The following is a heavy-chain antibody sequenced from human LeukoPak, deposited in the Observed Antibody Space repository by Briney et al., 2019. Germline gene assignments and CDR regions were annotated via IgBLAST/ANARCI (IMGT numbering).Heavy chain of an antibody. V-gene: IGHV4-4*07. D-gene: IGHD6-19*01. CDR3: ARGGSSGWFGTDYFDY. J-gene: IGHJ4*02. Sequence: SETLSLTCTVSSGSISGYYWSWIRQPAGKGLEWIGRMYTSGNTYHNPSLQSRVTMSVDTSKNQFSLKLSSVTAADTAVYYCARGGSSGWFGTDYFDYWGQGTLVTVSS. CDR2: MYTSGNT. CDR1: SGSISGYY.